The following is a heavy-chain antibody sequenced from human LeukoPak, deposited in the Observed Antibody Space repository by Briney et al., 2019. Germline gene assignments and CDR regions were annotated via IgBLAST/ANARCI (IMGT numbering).Heavy chain of an antibody. CDR1: GGSISRYY. V-gene: IGHV4-4*07. Sequence: SETLSLTCTVSGGSISRYYWSWIRQPAGKGLEWIGRIYTSGSTNYNPSLKSRVTMSVDTSKNQFSLKLSSVTAADTAVYYCARAAAGNVYNWFDPWGQGTLVTVSS. CDR2: IYTSGST. CDR3: ARAAAGNVYNWFDP. J-gene: IGHJ5*02. D-gene: IGHD6-13*01.